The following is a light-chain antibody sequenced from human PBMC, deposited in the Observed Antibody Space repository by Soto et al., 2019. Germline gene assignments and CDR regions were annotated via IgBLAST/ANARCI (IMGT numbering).Light chain of an antibody. J-gene: IGKJ4*01. Sequence: DIPMTQSPSSLSASVGDRVTITCQASQDISNYLNWYQQKPGKAPKLLIYDASNLETGVPSRFSGSGSGTDFTFTISSLQPEDIANYYCQQYDNLPLTFGGGTKVEIK. CDR2: DAS. CDR1: QDISNY. CDR3: QQYDNLPLT. V-gene: IGKV1-33*01.